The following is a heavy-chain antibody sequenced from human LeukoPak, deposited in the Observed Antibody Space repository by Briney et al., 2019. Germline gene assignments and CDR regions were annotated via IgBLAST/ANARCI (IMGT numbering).Heavy chain of an antibody. CDR1: GFTFSSYW. J-gene: IGHJ3*02. CDR2: IKEDESEK. Sequence: GGSLRLSCAASGFTFSSYWMSWVRQAPGKGLEWVANIKEDESEKYYVDSVKGRFTISRGNAKNSLYLQMNSLRAEDTAIYHCANEGGGASDIWGQGTMVTVSS. CDR3: ANEGGGASDI. V-gene: IGHV3-7*01.